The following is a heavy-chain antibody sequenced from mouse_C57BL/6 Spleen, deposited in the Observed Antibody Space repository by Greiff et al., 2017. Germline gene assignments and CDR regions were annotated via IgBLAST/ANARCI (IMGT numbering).Heavy chain of an antibody. J-gene: IGHJ4*01. CDR1: GFTFSSYG. CDR2: ISSGGSYT. CDR3: SRSYDYDSYYAMDY. D-gene: IGHD2-4*01. V-gene: IGHV5-6*02. Sequence: DVKLVESGGDLVKPGGSLKLSCAASGFTFSSYGMSWVRQTPDKRLEWVATISSGGSYTYYPDSVKGRFTISRDNAKNTLYLQMSSLKSEDTAMYYCSRSYDYDSYYAMDYWGQGASVTVSS.